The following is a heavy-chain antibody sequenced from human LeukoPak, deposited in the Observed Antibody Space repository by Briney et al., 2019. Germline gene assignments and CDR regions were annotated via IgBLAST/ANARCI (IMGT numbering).Heavy chain of an antibody. CDR1: GYTFTNYG. CDR2: ISAYNGDT. D-gene: IGHD3-22*01. Sequence: EASVKVSCKASGYTFTNYGISWARQAPGQGLEWMGWISAYNGDTKYAQKLQGRVTMTTDTSTSTAYMELRSLRSDDTAVYYCARDSVDSSGIRPFDYWGQGTLVTVSS. V-gene: IGHV1-18*01. J-gene: IGHJ4*02. CDR3: ARDSVDSSGIRPFDY.